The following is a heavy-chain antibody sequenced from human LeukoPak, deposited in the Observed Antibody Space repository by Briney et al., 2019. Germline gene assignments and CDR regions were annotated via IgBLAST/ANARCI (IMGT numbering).Heavy chain of an antibody. J-gene: IGHJ4*02. CDR2: ISGDGGST. Sequence: GGSLRLSCAASGFTFDDYAMHWVRQAPGKGLEWVSLISGDGGSTYYADSVKGRFTISRDNSKNSLYLQMNNLRTENTALYYCAKDRRGYGAYAPGDYWGQGTLVTVSS. CDR1: GFTFDDYA. V-gene: IGHV3-43*02. D-gene: IGHD5-12*01. CDR3: AKDRRGYGAYAPGDY.